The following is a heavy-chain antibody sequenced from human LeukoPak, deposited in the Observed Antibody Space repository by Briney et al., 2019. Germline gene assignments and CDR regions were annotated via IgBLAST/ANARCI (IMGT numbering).Heavy chain of an antibody. J-gene: IGHJ4*02. CDR1: GFTFTSYS. CDR2: ISSSSSTI. CDR3: AKDRNSGRCDY. Sequence: PGGSLRLSCAASGFTFTSYSMNWVRQAPGKGLEWVSYISSSSSTIYYADSVKGRFTISRDNAKNSLYLQMTSLRAEDTAVYYCAKDRNSGRCDYWGQGTLVTVSS. V-gene: IGHV3-48*01. D-gene: IGHD2-15*01.